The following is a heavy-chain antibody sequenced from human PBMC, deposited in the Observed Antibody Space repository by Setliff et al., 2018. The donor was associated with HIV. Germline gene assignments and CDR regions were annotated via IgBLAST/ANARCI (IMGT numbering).Heavy chain of an antibody. Sequence: ASVKVSCKASGYTFTSYAMHWVRQAPGQRLEWMGWMNPNSGSTDYAQRFQGRVTISRDTSISTTYMELSSLTSEDTAVYYCTRGGFFGVADRRALANWGQGTRVTVSS. CDR3: TRGGFFGVADRRALAN. CDR1: GYTFTSYA. CDR2: MNPNSGST. D-gene: IGHD3-3*01. V-gene: IGHV1-8*03. J-gene: IGHJ4*02.